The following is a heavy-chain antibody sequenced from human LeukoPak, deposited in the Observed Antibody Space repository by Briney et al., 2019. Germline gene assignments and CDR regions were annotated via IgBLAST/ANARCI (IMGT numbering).Heavy chain of an antibody. CDR2: IRSSSSTI. D-gene: IGHD3-9*01. CDR3: ARDYDILTGYAYYYYGMDV. V-gene: IGHV3-48*02. CDR1: GFTFSNAW. Sequence: GGSLRLSCAASGFTFSNAWMSWVRQAPGKGLEWVSNIRSSSSTINYADSVKGRFTISRDNAKNSLYLQMNSLRDEDTAVYYCARDYDILTGYAYYYYGMDVWGQGTTVTVSS. J-gene: IGHJ6*02.